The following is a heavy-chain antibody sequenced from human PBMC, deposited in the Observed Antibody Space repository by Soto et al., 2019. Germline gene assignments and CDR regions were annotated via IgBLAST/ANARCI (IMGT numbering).Heavy chain of an antibody. CDR2: ISHTGRT. CDR1: TGSMRTYY. CDR3: ARDDTTGLFDF. D-gene: IGHD4-17*01. Sequence: SEALSLTCSVSTGSMRTYYWTWIRQSPGKGLEWIGQISHTGRTKYNPSLESRVTISVDTSRKQFSLKLTSVTAADTALYYCARDDTTGLFDFWGQGTLVTVSS. J-gene: IGHJ4*02. V-gene: IGHV4-59*01.